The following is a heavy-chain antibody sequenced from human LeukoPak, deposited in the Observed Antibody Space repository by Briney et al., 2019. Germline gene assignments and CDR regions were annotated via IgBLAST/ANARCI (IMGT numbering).Heavy chain of an antibody. J-gene: IGHJ4*02. D-gene: IGHD3-10*01. CDR3: ASDYGSGNYRFDY. CDR2: IYYSVST. V-gene: IGHV4-61*01. Sequence: SETLSLTCAVSGASVSSSTYSWSWIRQPPGKTLEWIAYIYYSVSTTYHPPLKSRITISLDTSKNQFSLKLTSVTAADTAVYYCASDYGSGNYRFDYWGQGTLVTVSS. CDR1: GASVSSSTYS.